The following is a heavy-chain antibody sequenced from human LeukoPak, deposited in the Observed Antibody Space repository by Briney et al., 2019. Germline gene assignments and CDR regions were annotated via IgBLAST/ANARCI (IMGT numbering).Heavy chain of an antibody. CDR3: AGTMIRGVNCSYYCYMDV. V-gene: IGHV4-39*01. Sequence: SETLSLTCTVSGGSISSCSYYWGWIRQPPGTGLVWSGSINYSGSTYYNPSLRRRVTVSVDTSQHQFALKLSTVTAADTAVYYCAGTMIRGVNCSYYCYMDVWGKGTTVTVSS. D-gene: IGHD3-10*01. CDR2: INYSGST. CDR1: GGSISSCSYY. J-gene: IGHJ6*03.